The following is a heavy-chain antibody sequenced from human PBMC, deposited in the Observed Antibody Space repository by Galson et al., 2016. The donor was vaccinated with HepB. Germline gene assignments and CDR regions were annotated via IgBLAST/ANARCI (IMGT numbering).Heavy chain of an antibody. CDR3: ARVLLVRGVIGSYLDV. D-gene: IGHD3-10*01. Sequence: SLRLSCAASGFNFSDYHMTWIRQAPGKGLEWISYISSSGTSKYYAASLKGRCTISRDNAKKSLYLQMDSLSGDDTAVYYCARVLLVRGVIGSYLDVWGRGTLVSVSS. J-gene: IGHJ2*01. V-gene: IGHV3-11*04. CDR2: ISSSGTSK. CDR1: GFNFSDYH.